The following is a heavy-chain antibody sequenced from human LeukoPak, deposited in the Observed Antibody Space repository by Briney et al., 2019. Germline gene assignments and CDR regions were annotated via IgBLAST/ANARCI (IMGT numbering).Heavy chain of an antibody. CDR2: ISSNGVST. V-gene: IGHV3-64*01. D-gene: IGHD4/OR15-4a*01. J-gene: IGHJ2*01. CDR3: ARDRPYDYGASGYFDL. CDR1: GFTFSSYA. Sequence: QSGGSLRLSCAASGFTFSSYAMHWVRQAPGKGLEYVSAISSNGVSTYYANSVKGRFTISRDNSKNTLYLQMGSLRAEDMAVYYCARDRPYDYGASGYFDLWGRGTLVTVSS.